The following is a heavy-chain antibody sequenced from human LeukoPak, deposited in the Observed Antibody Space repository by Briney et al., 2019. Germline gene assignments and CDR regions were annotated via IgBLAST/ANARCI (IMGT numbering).Heavy chain of an antibody. J-gene: IGHJ6*03. V-gene: IGHV4-34*01. Sequence: SETLSLTFAVYGGTFSGYYWSWIRQPPGKRLEWVGESNESGGTNYNPSLKSRVTISADKSKNQVSLKLTSVTAADTAVYYCARLSVIVGAALEYYYYYMDVWGQGTTVTVSS. CDR1: GGTFSGYY. CDR2: SNESGGT. CDR3: ARLSVIVGAALEYYYYYMDV. D-gene: IGHD1-26*01.